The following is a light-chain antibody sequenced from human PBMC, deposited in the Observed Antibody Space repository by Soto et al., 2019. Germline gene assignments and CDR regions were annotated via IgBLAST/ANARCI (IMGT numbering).Light chain of an antibody. CDR2: DIF. J-gene: IGKJ1*01. Sequence: EIVITQSPATLSVSPGERATLSCRASQSVGSDLAWYPQKPGQAPRIVIYDIFTRETGVPTRISGSGAGTECTRTISSLQSEDVAVYDCQQYDNWPQTFGQGTKVDIK. CDR3: QQYDNWPQT. CDR1: QSVGSD. V-gene: IGKV3-15*01.